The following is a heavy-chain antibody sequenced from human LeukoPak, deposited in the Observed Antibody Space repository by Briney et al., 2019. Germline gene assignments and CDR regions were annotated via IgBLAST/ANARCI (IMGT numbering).Heavy chain of an antibody. D-gene: IGHD2-2*01. J-gene: IGHJ4*02. Sequence: PSETLSLTCTVSGASISSGSYYWSWIRQPAGKGLEWIGHIYTSGNTNYNPSLKSRVPISVDKSKNQFSLKLSSVTAADTAVYYCARDAKYQLPTYWGQGTLVSVSS. CDR3: ARDAKYQLPTY. CDR2: IYTSGNT. V-gene: IGHV4-61*09. CDR1: GASISSGSYY.